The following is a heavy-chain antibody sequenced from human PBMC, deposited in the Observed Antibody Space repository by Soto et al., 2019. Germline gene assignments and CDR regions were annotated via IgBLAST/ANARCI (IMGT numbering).Heavy chain of an antibody. CDR1: GHTFTSYG. D-gene: IGHD3-3*01. Sequence: ASVKVSCKASGHTFTSYGISWVRQAPRQGLEWMGWISAYNGNTNCAQKLQGRVTMTTDTSTSTAYMELRSLRSDDTAVYYCARDGTHYDFWSGYYGTYWFDPWGQGTLVTVSS. V-gene: IGHV1-18*01. CDR2: ISAYNGNT. CDR3: ARDGTHYDFWSGYYGTYWFDP. J-gene: IGHJ5*02.